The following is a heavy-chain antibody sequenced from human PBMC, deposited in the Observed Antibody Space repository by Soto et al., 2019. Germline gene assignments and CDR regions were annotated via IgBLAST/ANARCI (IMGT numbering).Heavy chain of an antibody. Sequence: TLSLTCTVSNDSISPYYWSWIRQPPGKALEWLASIDWDDDKYYSTSLKTRLTISKDTSKNQVVLTMTNMDPVDTATYYCARICAAGDDYWGQGTLVTVSS. CDR2: IDWDDDK. J-gene: IGHJ4*02. CDR1: NDSISPYY. V-gene: IGHV2-70*11. CDR3: ARICAAGDDY. D-gene: IGHD6-13*01.